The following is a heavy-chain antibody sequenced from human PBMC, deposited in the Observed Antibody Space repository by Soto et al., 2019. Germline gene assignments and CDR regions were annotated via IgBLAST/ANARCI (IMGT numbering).Heavy chain of an antibody. D-gene: IGHD3-3*01. CDR3: ARDEFWSGYDGIAGWFDP. CDR2: VSGYDAKT. Sequence: QVQLVQSGDEVNSPGASVKVSCKASGYTFTSYGIIWVRHAPGQGLEWMGWVSGYDAKTNDAQKLQGRVTMTSDTAASTVYMEQRSLRSDDTVVYYCARDEFWSGYDGIAGWFDPWGQGTLVTVSS. CDR1: GYTFTSYG. V-gene: IGHV1-18*01. J-gene: IGHJ5*02.